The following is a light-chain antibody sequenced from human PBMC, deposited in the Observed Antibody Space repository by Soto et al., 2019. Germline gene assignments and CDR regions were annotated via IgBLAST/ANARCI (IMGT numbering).Light chain of an antibody. CDR1: QSVSNNY. Sequence: EFVLTQSPGTMSLSPGERATLSCRASQSVSNNYLAWYQQKPGQAPRLLMYGVSSRATGIPDRFTGSGSGADFTLTISSLQPEDVATYYCQQASSFPLTFGGGTKVDIK. V-gene: IGKV3-20*01. CDR3: QQASSFPLT. J-gene: IGKJ4*01. CDR2: GVS.